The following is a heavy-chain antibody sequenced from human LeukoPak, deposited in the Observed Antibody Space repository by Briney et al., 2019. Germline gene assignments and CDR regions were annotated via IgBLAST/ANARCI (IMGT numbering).Heavy chain of an antibody. CDR3: AQDPPRRAAGTGVY. CDR1: GFTFSSYA. V-gene: IGHV3-23*01. D-gene: IGHD1-1*01. J-gene: IGHJ4*02. Sequence: GGSLRLSCAASGFTFSSYAMSWVRQAPGKGLEWVSGISGSGGSTYYADSVKGRFTISRDNSKNTPYLQMNSLRAEDTAVYYCAQDPPRRAAGTGVYWGQGTLVTVSS. CDR2: ISGSGGST.